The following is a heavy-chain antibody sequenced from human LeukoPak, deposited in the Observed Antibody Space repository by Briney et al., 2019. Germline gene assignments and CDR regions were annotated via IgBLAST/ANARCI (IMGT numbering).Heavy chain of an antibody. CDR1: GFTFSSYG. CDR3: AKEVSPSSRYSSGWAFDY. CDR2: ISYDGSNK. V-gene: IGHV3-30*18. J-gene: IGHJ4*02. Sequence: PGGSLRLSCAASGFTFSSYGMHWVRQATGKGLEWVAVISYDGSNKYYADSVKGRFTISRDNSKNTLYLQMNSLRAEDTAVYYCAKEVSPSSRYSSGWAFDYWGQGTLVTVSS. D-gene: IGHD6-19*01.